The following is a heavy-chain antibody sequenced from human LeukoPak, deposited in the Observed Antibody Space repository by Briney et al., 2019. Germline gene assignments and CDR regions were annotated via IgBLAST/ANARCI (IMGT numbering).Heavy chain of an antibody. V-gene: IGHV4-34*01. J-gene: IGHJ3*02. D-gene: IGHD2/OR15-2a*01. CDR2: INHSAMS. CDR3: ALGILWSRGAFDI. Sequence: SETPSLTCAVYGGSFSGYYWTWIRQPPGKGLEWIGEINHSAMSAYDPSLKSRVTISVDRSKNQFSLKLSSVTAADTAVYYCALGILWSRGAFDIWGQGTMVTVSS. CDR1: GGSFSGYY.